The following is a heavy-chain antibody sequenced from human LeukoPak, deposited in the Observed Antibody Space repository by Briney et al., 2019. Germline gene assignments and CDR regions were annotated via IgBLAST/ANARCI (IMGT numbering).Heavy chain of an antibody. J-gene: IGHJ3*02. D-gene: IGHD1-26*01. CDR3: ARGGSYAAFDI. Sequence: WVAVISYDRSNKYYAASVQGRFPISRDNSKNTLYLQMTSLRAEDTAVYYCARGGSYAAFDIWGQGTMVTVSS. CDR2: ISYDRSNK. V-gene: IGHV3-30-3*01.